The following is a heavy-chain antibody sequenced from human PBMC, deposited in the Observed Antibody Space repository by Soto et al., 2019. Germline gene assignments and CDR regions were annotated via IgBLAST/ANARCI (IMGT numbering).Heavy chain of an antibody. CDR2: ISGSGGST. Sequence: GGSLRLSCAASGFTFSSYAMSWVRQAPGKGLEWVSAISGSGGSTYYADSVKGRFTISRDNSKNTLYLQMNSLRAEDTAVYYCAKGIRGYDFWSGYREDYYYYYMDVWGKGTTVTVSS. J-gene: IGHJ6*03. CDR3: AKGIRGYDFWSGYREDYYYYYMDV. V-gene: IGHV3-23*01. D-gene: IGHD3-3*01. CDR1: GFTFSSYA.